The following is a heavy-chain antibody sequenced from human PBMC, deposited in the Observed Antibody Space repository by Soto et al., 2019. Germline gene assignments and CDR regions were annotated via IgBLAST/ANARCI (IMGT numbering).Heavy chain of an antibody. V-gene: IGHV4-59*01. CDR2: IYYTGNT. Sequence: SETLSLTCTVSYGSISNYYWNWIRQPPGKGLEWIGYIYYTGNTNSNPSLKSRVTLSLDASKNQLSLKLTSVTPADTAVYYCARESDIPYGIDVWGQGTTVTVSS. J-gene: IGHJ6*02. CDR3: ARESDIPYGIDV. CDR1: YGSISNYY.